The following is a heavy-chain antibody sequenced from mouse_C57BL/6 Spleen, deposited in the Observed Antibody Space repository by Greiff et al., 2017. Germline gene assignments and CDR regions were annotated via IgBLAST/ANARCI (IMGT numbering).Heavy chain of an antibody. CDR3: ARADYYGSRDYAMDY. V-gene: IGHV1-54*01. D-gene: IGHD1-1*01. J-gene: IGHJ4*01. CDR2: INPGSGGT. CDR1: GYAFTNYL. Sequence: QVQLQQSGAELVRPGTSVKVSCKASGYAFTNYLIEWVKQRPGQGLEWIGVINPGSGGTNYNEKFKGKATLTADKYSSTAYMQLSSLTSEDSAVYFCARADYYGSRDYAMDYWGQGTSVTVSS.